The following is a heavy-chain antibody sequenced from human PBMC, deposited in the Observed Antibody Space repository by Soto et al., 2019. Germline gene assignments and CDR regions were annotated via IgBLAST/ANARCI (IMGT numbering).Heavy chain of an antibody. D-gene: IGHD3-22*01. CDR3: ARGSSGYFDY. Sequence: GGSLRLSCAASGFTVSSNYMTWVRQAPGKGLEWVSLIYSGGSTYYADSVKGRFTISRDNSKNTLYLQMNSLRAEDTAVYYCARGSSGYFDYWGQGTLVTVSS. V-gene: IGHV3-66*01. CDR1: GFTVSSNY. J-gene: IGHJ4*02. CDR2: IYSGGST.